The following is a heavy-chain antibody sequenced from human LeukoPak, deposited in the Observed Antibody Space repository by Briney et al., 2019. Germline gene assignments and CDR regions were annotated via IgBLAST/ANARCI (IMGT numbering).Heavy chain of an antibody. D-gene: IGHD6-19*01. CDR1: GFTFSSDA. J-gene: IGHJ6*02. CDR3: ARDQWLAYYYHVMDV. V-gene: IGHV3-48*03. CDR2: ITNNGTTI. Sequence: GGSLRLSCAASGFTFSSDAMNGVREAPGKGREWGSYITNNGTTIYYADSVRGRFTISRDNAENTLYLQMNSLRAEDTAIYYCARDQWLAYYYHVMDVWGQGTTVTVSS.